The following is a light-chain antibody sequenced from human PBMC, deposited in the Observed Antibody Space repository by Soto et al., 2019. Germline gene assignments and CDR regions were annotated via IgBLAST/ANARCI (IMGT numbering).Light chain of an antibody. V-gene: IGKV3-20*01. Sequence: EIVLTQSPGTLSLSPGERATLSCRASQSVSYSYLAWYQQKPGQAPRLLLYAASSRATGIPDRFSGSGSGTDFTLTISRLEPEDFAVYYCQQYDSSPYTFGQGTKLEIK. J-gene: IGKJ2*01. CDR1: QSVSYSY. CDR2: AAS. CDR3: QQYDSSPYT.